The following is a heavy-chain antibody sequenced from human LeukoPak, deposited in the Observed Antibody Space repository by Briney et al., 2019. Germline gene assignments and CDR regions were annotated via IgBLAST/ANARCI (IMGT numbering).Heavy chain of an antibody. Sequence: ASVKVSCKASGGTFSSYAISWVRQAPGQGLEWMGGIIPIFGTANYAQKFQGRVTITADESTSTAYMELSSLRSEDTAVYYCARAAWSIWGDAFDIWGQGTMVTVSS. CDR1: GGTFSSYA. D-gene: IGHD3-16*01. V-gene: IGHV1-69*13. CDR2: IIPIFGTA. CDR3: ARAAWSIWGDAFDI. J-gene: IGHJ3*02.